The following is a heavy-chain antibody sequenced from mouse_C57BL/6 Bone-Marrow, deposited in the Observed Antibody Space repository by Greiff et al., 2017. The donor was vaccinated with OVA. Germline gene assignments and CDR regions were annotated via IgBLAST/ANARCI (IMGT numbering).Heavy chain of an antibody. Sequence: EVMLVESGEGLVKPGGSLKLSCAASGFTFSSYAMSWVRQTPEKRLEWVAYISSGGDYIYYADTVKGRFTISRDNARNTLYLQMSRLKSEDTAMYYCTREGPRQLQDYAMDYWGQGTSVTVSS. J-gene: IGHJ4*01. D-gene: IGHD3-2*01. CDR3: TREGPRQLQDYAMDY. CDR1: GFTFSSYA. CDR2: ISSGGDYI. V-gene: IGHV5-9-1*02.